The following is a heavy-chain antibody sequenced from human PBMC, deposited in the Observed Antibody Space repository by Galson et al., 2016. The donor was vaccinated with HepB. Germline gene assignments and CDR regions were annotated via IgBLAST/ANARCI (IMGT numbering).Heavy chain of an antibody. Sequence: SETLSLTCNIPPNYSWGWIRQPPGKGHEWIGSINFRGNTFYNPSLASRVTISVDTSRNDLSLRLTAVTASDTAVYSCARHRTGEFFNPSDSWGRGILVTVSS. V-gene: IGHV4-39*01. CDR2: INFRGNT. J-gene: IGHJ4*02. D-gene: IGHD7-27*01. CDR1: PNYS. CDR3: ARHRTGEFFNPSDS.